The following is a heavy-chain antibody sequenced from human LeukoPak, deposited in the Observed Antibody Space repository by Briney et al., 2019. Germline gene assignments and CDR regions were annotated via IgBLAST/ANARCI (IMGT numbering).Heavy chain of an antibody. J-gene: IGHJ4*02. CDR1: GGSFSGYY. CDR2: ISDIGSI. CDR3: AGHHPRNTVDF. V-gene: IGHV4-59*08. Sequence: SETLSLTCAVYGGSFSGYYWSWIRQPPGKGLEWIAYISDIGSINYNPTLKSRVTISLDTSKNQFSLKLSSVTAADTAVYYCAGHHPRNTVDFWGQGTLVTVSS. D-gene: IGHD2/OR15-2a*01.